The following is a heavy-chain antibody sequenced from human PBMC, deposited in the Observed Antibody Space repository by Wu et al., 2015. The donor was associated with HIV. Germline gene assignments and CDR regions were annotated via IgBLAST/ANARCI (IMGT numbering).Heavy chain of an antibody. D-gene: IGHD5-12*01. CDR1: GYSFTAHY. CDR2: INPNSGAT. J-gene: IGHJ6*03. V-gene: IGHV1-2*02. Sequence: QVQLVQSGAEVTKPGASVRVSCQTSGYSFTAHYIYWVRQAPGQGLEWMGWINPNSGATNYAQNFQGRVTMTRDTSVSTAYMELNRLRSDDTAVYYCARDGPSSTDRDIPVDYYYYMDVWGKGTTVTVSS. CDR3: ARDGPSSTDRDIPVDYYYYMDV.